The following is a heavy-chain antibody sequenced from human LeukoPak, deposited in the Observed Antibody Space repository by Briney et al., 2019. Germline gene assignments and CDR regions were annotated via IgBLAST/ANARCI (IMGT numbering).Heavy chain of an antibody. D-gene: IGHD3-22*01. J-gene: IGHJ4*02. CDR1: GYTFTSYY. CDR3: ASLTSIVVD. Sequence: ASVKVSCKASGYTFTSYYMHCVRHTPGQGIEWMGLINPNSGGTNYAQKFQGRVTMTRDTSISTAYMELSRLRSDDTAVYLCASLTSIVVDWGQGTLVTVSS. V-gene: IGHV1-2*02. CDR2: INPNSGGT.